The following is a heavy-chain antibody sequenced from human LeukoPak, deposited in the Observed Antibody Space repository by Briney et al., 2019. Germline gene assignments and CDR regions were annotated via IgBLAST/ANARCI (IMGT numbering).Heavy chain of an antibody. V-gene: IGHV3-30*18. Sequence: GGSLRPPCAASGFTFSSFGMHWVRQAPGKGLEWGEVISYDGSKKYYADSVKGRFTISRDNSKNTLYLQMNSLRAEDTAVYYCAKVLVGDYYYGMDVWGQGTTVTVSS. J-gene: IGHJ6*02. D-gene: IGHD1-26*01. CDR1: GFTFSSFG. CDR2: ISYDGSKK. CDR3: AKVLVGDYYYGMDV.